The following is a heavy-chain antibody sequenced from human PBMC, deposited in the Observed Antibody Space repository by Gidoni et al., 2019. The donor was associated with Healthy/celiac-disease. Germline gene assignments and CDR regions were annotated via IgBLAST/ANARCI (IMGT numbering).Heavy chain of an antibody. V-gene: IGHV3-30*01. D-gene: IGHD1-26*01. Sequence: GGVVQPGRSLRLSCAASGFTFSSYAMHWVRQAPGKGLEWVAVISYDGSNKYYADSVKGRFTISRDNSKNTLYLQMNSLRAEDTAVYYCARDIAELWEPSFDYWGQGTLVTVSS. CDR2: ISYDGSNK. J-gene: IGHJ4*02. CDR1: GFTFSSYA. CDR3: ARDIAELWEPSFDY.